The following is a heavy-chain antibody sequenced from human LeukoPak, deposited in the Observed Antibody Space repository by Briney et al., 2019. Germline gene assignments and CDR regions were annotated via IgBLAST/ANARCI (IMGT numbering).Heavy chain of an antibody. CDR2: INWNGGST. D-gene: IGHD2-2*01. Sequence: GSLRLSCAASGFTFSSYAMSWVRQAPGKGLEWVSGINWNGGSTGYADSVKGRFTISRDNAKNSLYLQMNSLRAEDTALYYCARGNYCSSTSCYYFDYWGQGTLVTVSS. CDR3: ARGNYCSSTSCYYFDY. V-gene: IGHV3-20*04. J-gene: IGHJ4*02. CDR1: GFTFSSYA.